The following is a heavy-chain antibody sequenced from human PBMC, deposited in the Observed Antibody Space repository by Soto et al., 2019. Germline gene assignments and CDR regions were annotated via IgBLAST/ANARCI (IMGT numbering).Heavy chain of an antibody. Sequence: PGGSLRLSCAASGFTFGASNLQWVRQASGKGLEWLGRVRTKGNNYATAYAASVKGRFTISRDDSKNTAYLQMNSLKTEDTAVYYCSIQDPVAVVANYAFVIWGQGTRATV. CDR1: GFTFGASN. CDR2: VRTKGNNYAT. V-gene: IGHV3-73*01. J-gene: IGHJ3*02. CDR3: SIQDPVAVVANYAFVI. D-gene: IGHD2-2*01.